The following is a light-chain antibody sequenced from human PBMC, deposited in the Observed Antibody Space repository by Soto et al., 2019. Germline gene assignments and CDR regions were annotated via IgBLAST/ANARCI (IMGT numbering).Light chain of an antibody. CDR1: QDIGND. J-gene: IGKJ1*01. V-gene: IGKV1-17*01. CDR3: LQHKTFPWT. Sequence: DIQVTQSPSSLSASVGDRVTITCRASQDIGNDLGWYQQEPGKAPRRLIYSASNVQSGVPSRFSGSRSGTEFTLTISSLQPEDFVTYHCLQHKTFPWTFGQGTKVDIK. CDR2: SAS.